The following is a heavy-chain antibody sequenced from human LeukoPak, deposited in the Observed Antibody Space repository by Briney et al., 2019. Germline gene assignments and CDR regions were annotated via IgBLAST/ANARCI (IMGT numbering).Heavy chain of an antibody. CDR3: ARGFYGSGTYRYYYFDY. J-gene: IGHJ4*02. V-gene: IGHV1-18*01. CDR1: GYTFSSYA. CDR2: ISGYNGST. Sequence: ASVKVSFKASGYTFSSYAINWVRQAPGQGLEWMEWISGYNGSTNHAQKFQGRVTMTTDTSTSTAYMELRSLRSDDTAVYYCARGFYGSGTYRYYYFDYWGQGTLVTVSS. D-gene: IGHD3-10*01.